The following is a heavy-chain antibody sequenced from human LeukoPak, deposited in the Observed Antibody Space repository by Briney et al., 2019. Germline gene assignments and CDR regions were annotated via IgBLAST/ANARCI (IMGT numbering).Heavy chain of an antibody. CDR3: ARDRIPVAGDNYYYYYYMDV. D-gene: IGHD6-19*01. CDR1: GFTFSSYE. CDR2: IISSGSTI. J-gene: IGHJ6*03. Sequence: GGSLRLSCGASGFTFSSYEMNWVRQAPGKGLEWVSYIISSGSTIYYADSVKGRFTISRDNAKNSLYLQMNSLRAEYTAVYYCARDRIPVAGDNYYYYYYMDVWGKGTTVTVSS. V-gene: IGHV3-48*03.